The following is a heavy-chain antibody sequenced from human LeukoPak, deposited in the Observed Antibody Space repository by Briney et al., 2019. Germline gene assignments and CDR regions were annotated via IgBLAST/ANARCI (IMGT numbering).Heavy chain of an antibody. J-gene: IGHJ4*02. V-gene: IGHV4-59*08. CDR1: GGSISSDC. CDR2: LYYTGST. Sequence: SETLSLTCTVSGGSISSDCWSWIRQPPGKGLEWIGYLYYTGSTNYNPSLKSRVTISVDRSKKQFSLKVSSVTAADTAVYYCAGGPTSSFDYWGQGTLVTVSS. CDR3: AGGPTSSFDY. D-gene: IGHD2-2*01.